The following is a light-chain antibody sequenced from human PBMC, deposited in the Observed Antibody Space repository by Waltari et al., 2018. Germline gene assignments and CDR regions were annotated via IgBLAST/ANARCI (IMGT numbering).Light chain of an antibody. J-gene: IGKJ2*01. CDR2: GAS. V-gene: IGKV3-15*01. CDR3: HQYSNLYT. Sequence: EIVMTQSPATLSVSPGERATLSCRASHTVSTNLAWYQRKPGQGPRLLIYGASTRATGIPARFSGSGSGTEFTLTISSLQSEDLAVYYCHQYSNLYTFGQGTKLEIK. CDR1: HTVSTN.